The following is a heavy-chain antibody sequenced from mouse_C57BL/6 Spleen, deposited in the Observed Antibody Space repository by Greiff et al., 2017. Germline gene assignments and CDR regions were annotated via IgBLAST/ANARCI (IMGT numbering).Heavy chain of an antibody. CDR1: GYAFSSYW. Sequence: QVQLQQSGAELVKPGASVKISCKASGYAFSSYWMNWVKQRPGKGLEWIGQIYPGDGDTNYNGKFKGKATLTADKSSSTAYMQLSSLTSEDSAVYFCARSRDYYGSSFAYWGQGTLVTVSA. CDR2: IYPGDGDT. V-gene: IGHV1-80*01. CDR3: ARSRDYYGSSFAY. D-gene: IGHD1-1*01. J-gene: IGHJ3*01.